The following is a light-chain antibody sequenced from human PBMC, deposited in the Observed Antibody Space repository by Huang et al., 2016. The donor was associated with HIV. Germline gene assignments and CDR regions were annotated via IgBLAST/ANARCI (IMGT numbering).Light chain of an antibody. CDR2: TVS. CDR1: QNITKS. CDR3: HQSFSVPRT. Sequence: DIQMTQSPPSLSASVGDRVTFTCRADQNITKSLNWYQQKPGKAPKFLIYTVSTLESGVTIRFSGSGSGSRFNFNIGNLQPEDFATYYCHQSFSVPRTFG. J-gene: IGKJ1*01. V-gene: IGKV1-39*01.